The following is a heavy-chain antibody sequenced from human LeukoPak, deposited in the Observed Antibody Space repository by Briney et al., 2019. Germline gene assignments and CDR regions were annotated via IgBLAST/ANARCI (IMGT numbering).Heavy chain of an antibody. J-gene: IGHJ4*02. Sequence: GESLKISCKGSGYSFTSYWIGWVRQIPGKGLEWMGIIYPGDSDTRYSPSFQGQVTISADKSISTAYLQWSSLKASDTAMYYCARAYCSSTSCYPYYFDYWGQGTLVTVSS. V-gene: IGHV5-51*01. CDR2: IYPGDSDT. CDR1: GYSFTSYW. D-gene: IGHD2-2*01. CDR3: ARAYCSSTSCYPYYFDY.